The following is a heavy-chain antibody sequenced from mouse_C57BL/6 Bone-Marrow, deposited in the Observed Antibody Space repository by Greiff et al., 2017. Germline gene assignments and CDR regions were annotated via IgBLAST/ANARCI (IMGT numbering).Heavy chain of an antibody. CDR3: ASPPDYGSSHGGYFDV. CDR2: IYIGNGYT. D-gene: IGHD1-1*01. J-gene: IGHJ1*03. V-gene: IGHV1-58*01. Sequence: VQLQQSGAELVRPGSSVKMSCKTSGYTFTSYGINWVKQRPGQGLEWIGYIYIGNGYTEYNEKFKGKATLTSDTSSSTAYMQLSSLTSEDAAIYFWASPPDYGSSHGGYFDVWGTGTTVTVSS. CDR1: GYTFTSYG.